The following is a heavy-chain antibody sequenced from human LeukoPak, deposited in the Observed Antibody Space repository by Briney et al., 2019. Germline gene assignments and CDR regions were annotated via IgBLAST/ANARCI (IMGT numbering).Heavy chain of an antibody. D-gene: IGHD3-10*01. CDR3: ATNYGSVNTDHYFDY. CDR1: GFTFSGYA. V-gene: IGHV3-33*01. Sequence: GGSLRLSCAASGFTFSGYAMHWVRQAPGKGLEWVTVVWSDGTDKYYAEPVKGRFTVSRDNSNNTLFLQMNSLRSEDTAVYYCATNYGSVNTDHYFDYWVQGTLVTVS. J-gene: IGHJ4*02. CDR2: VWSDGTDK.